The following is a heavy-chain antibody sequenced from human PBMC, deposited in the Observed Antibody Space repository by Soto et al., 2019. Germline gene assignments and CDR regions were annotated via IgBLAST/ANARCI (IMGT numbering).Heavy chain of an antibody. CDR2: IYYSGST. V-gene: IGHV4-59*01. Sequence: KSSETLSLTCTVSGGSISSYYWSWIRQPPGKGLEWIGYIYYSGSTNHNPSLKSRVTISVDTSKNQFSLKLSSVTAADTAVYYCARARSHYYGSGSYYERHYYYYYGMDVWGQGTTVTVSS. CDR3: ARARSHYYGSGSYYERHYYYYYGMDV. CDR1: GGSISSYY. J-gene: IGHJ6*02. D-gene: IGHD3-10*01.